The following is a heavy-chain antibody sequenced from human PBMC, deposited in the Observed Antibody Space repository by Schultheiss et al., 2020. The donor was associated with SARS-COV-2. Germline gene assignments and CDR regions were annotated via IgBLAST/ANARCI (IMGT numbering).Heavy chain of an antibody. CDR3: ARVREYYDFWSGVGWFDP. Sequence: GGSLRLSCAASGFTVSSNYMSWVRQAPGKGLEWVSVIYSGGSTYYADSVKGRFTISRDNSKNSLYLQMNSLRAEDTAVYYCARVREYYDFWSGVGWFDPWGQGTLVTVSS. V-gene: IGHV3-66*01. D-gene: IGHD3-3*01. J-gene: IGHJ5*02. CDR1: GFTVSSNY. CDR2: IYSGGST.